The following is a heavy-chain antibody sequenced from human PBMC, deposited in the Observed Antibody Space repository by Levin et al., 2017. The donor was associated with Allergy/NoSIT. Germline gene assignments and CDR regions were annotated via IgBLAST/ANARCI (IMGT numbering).Heavy chain of an antibody. J-gene: IGHJ2*01. Sequence: QTLSLTCTVSGGSISNYYWNWIRQPPGKGLEWIGYIYYSGTTNYNPSLKSRVTISVDTSKNQFSLKLSSVTAADTAVYYCAGQQLVHWHFDLWGRGTLVTVSS. V-gene: IGHV4-59*01. CDR1: GGSISNYY. D-gene: IGHD6-13*01. CDR2: IYYSGTT. CDR3: AGQQLVHWHFDL.